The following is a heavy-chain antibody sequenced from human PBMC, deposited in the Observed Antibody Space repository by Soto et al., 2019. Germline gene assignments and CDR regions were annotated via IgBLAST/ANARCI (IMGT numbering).Heavy chain of an antibody. D-gene: IGHD3-22*01. CDR1: GGSVSSGGYY. CDR2: IYYSGST. J-gene: IGHJ5*02. Sequence: SETLSLTCTVSGGSVSSGGYYWGWIRQPPGKGLEWIGYIYYSGSTNYNPSLKSRVTISADKSTLTSYMELHSLTSDDTALYYCARDRTDSGYYTNWLDPWGQGTQVTVSS. V-gene: IGHV4-61*08. CDR3: ARDRTDSGYYTNWLDP.